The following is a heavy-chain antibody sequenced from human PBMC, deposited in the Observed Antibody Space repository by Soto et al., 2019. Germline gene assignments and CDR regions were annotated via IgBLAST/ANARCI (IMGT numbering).Heavy chain of an antibody. Sequence: QVQLVQSGAEVGKPGASVKVSCKASGYTFTSYDIIWVRQATGQGLEWMGWMNPNSGNTGYAQKFQGRVTMTSDTSTTTTYMELSSLSSEDTAVYYCARGRGIYWGQGTLVTVSA. V-gene: IGHV1-8*01. D-gene: IGHD3-10*01. CDR2: MNPNSGNT. J-gene: IGHJ4*02. CDR3: ARGRGIY. CDR1: GYTFTSYD.